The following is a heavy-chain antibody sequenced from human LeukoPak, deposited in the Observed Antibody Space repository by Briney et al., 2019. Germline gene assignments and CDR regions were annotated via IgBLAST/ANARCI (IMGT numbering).Heavy chain of an antibody. D-gene: IGHD6-13*01. CDR1: GGSISSDY. Sequence: SETLSLTGTVSGGSISSDYGSWIPQPAGKGLKSIGRIYTSGSTNYNPSLKSRVTMSVDMSNNQFSLKLSSVTAANTAVYYCARDWVGYSSRFDPWGQGTLVTVSS. CDR2: IYTSGST. CDR3: ARDWVGYSSRFDP. J-gene: IGHJ5*02. V-gene: IGHV4-4*07.